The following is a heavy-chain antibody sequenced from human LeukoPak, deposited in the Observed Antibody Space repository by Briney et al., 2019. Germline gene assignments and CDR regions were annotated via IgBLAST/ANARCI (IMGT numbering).Heavy chain of an antibody. D-gene: IGHD3-10*01. CDR1: GLILNSYA. J-gene: IGHJ6*02. CDR3: AQGGSEIYYFYHGMDV. CDR2: ISYDGSNK. V-gene: IGHV3-30*03. Sequence: PGGSLRLSCAASGLILNSYAIHWVRQAPGKGLEWVTAISYDGSNKHYADSVRGRFTISRGNSKNTLYLQMNSLRSDDTAVYYCAQGGSEIYYFYHGMDVWGRGTTVTVSS.